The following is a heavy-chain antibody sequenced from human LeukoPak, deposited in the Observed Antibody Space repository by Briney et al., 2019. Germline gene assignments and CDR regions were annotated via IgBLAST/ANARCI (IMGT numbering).Heavy chain of an antibody. Sequence: GGSLRLSCAASGFTVSNNYMSWVRQAPGKGLEWVSVIYSGGSTYYADSVKGRFTISRDNSKNTLYLRMNSLRAEDTAVYYCARDSRQDYYDSSGYLWFAFDIWGQGTMVTVSS. CDR3: ARDSRQDYYDSSGYLWFAFDI. D-gene: IGHD3-22*01. V-gene: IGHV3-53*01. CDR1: GFTVSNNY. CDR2: IYSGGST. J-gene: IGHJ3*02.